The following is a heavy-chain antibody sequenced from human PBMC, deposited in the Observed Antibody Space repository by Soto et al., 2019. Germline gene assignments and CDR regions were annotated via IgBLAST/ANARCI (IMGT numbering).Heavy chain of an antibody. CDR1: GGSISSGDYY. CDR2: IYYSGST. D-gene: IGHD2-2*02. Sequence: QVQLQESGPGLVKPSQTLSLTCTVSGGSISSGDYYWSWIRQPPGKGLEWIGYIYYSGSTYYNPSLKSRVTISVDTSKNQFSLMLSSVTAADTAVYYCAVVPAAIGYFRFFDPWGQGTLVTVSS. CDR3: AVVPAAIGYFRFFDP. J-gene: IGHJ5*02. V-gene: IGHV4-30-4*01.